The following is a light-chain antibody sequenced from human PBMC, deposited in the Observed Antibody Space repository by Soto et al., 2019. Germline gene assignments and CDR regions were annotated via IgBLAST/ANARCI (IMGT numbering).Light chain of an antibody. CDR1: SSDIGAYDY. CDR3: SPYARSDKRV. J-gene: IGLJ1*01. V-gene: IGLV2-14*01. CDR2: EVT. Sequence: QSALTQPASVSGSPGQSITISCIGTSSDIGAYDYVSWYQQHPGKAPRLIIYEVTKRPSGVSNRFSGSKSGNTASLTISGGEAEDEADYSCSPYARSDKRVFGNGKKVTV.